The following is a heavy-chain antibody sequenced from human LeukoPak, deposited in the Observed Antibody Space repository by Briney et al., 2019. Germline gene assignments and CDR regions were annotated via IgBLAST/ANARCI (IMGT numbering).Heavy chain of an antibody. CDR2: ITGSGGNS. V-gene: IGHV3-23*01. CDR1: GLTFGTFA. CDR3: ARDRSWKAAQYYFDY. Sequence: GGSLRLSCAASGLTFGTFAMTWVRQAPGKGLEWVSSITGSGGNSYYADSVKGRFTISRDNAKNSLYLQMNSLRDEDTAVYYCARDRSWKAAQYYFDYWGQGTLVTVSS. D-gene: IGHD1-1*01. J-gene: IGHJ4*02.